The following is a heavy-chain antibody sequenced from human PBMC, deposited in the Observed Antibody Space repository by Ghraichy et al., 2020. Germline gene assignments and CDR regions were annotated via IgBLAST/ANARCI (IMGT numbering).Heavy chain of an antibody. CDR1: GFTFDDYA. J-gene: IGHJ4*02. D-gene: IGHD6-13*01. CDR2: ISWNSGSI. CDR3: AKDKLYSLWVEAAGTLDY. V-gene: IGHV3-9*01. Sequence: GGSLRLSCAASGFTFDDYAMHWVRQAPGKGLEWVSGISWNSGSIGYADSVKGRFTISRDNAKNSLYLQMNSLRAEDTALYYCAKDKLYSLWVEAAGTLDYWGQGTLVTVSS.